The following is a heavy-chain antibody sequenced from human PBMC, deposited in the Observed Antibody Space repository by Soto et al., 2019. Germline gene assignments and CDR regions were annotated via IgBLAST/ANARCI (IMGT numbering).Heavy chain of an antibody. V-gene: IGHV3-30*18. J-gene: IGHJ5*02. Sequence: GGSLRLSCAASGFTFDDYAMHWVRQAPGKGLEWVSVITYDGCNKYYADSVKGRFTISRDNSKNTLYLQMNSLRAEDTSVYYCAKPVVPAAINWFDPWGQGTLVTVSS. CDR3: AKPVVPAAINWFDP. CDR2: ITYDGCNK. D-gene: IGHD2-2*01. CDR1: GFTFDDYA.